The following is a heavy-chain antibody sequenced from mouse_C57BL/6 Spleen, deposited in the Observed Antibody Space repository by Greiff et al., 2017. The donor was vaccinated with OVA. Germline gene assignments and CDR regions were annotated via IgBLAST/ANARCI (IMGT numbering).Heavy chain of an antibody. D-gene: IGHD1-1*01. CDR2: IDPSDSYT. CDR1: GYTFTSYW. Sequence: QVQLQQPGAELVMPGASVKLSCKASGYTFTSYWMHWVKQRPGQGLEWLGEIDPSDSYTNYNQKFKGKSTFTVDKSSSTAYMQLSRLTSEDSAVYYCAQNYYGSSPDWYFDVWGTGTTVTVSS. CDR3: AQNYYGSSPDWYFDV. V-gene: IGHV1-69*01. J-gene: IGHJ1*03.